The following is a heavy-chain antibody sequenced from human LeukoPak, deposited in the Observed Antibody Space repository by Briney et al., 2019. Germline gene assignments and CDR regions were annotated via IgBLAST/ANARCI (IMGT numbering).Heavy chain of an antibody. J-gene: IGHJ4*02. Sequence: SETLSLTCAVYGGSFSGYYWSWIRQPPGKGLEWIGEINHSGSTNYNPSLKSRVTISVDTSKNQFSLKLSSVTAADTAVYYCARDRGYYFDYWGQGTLVTVSS. CDR3: ARDRGYYFDY. CDR2: INHSGST. CDR1: GGSFSGYY. D-gene: IGHD3-10*01. V-gene: IGHV4-34*01.